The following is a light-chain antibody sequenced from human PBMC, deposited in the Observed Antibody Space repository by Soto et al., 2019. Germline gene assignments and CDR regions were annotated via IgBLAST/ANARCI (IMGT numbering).Light chain of an antibody. Sequence: EVVLTQSPDMLSLSPGERATLSCRASQSVSSSYLGWYQQRPGQAPRLLMYGRSRRATGLPDRFSGSGSGTDFTLTISILEPEDFAVYYCQQYGAQPYYFGQGTKLEIK. J-gene: IGKJ2*01. V-gene: IGKV3-20*01. CDR2: GRS. CDR1: QSVSSSY. CDR3: QQYGAQPYY.